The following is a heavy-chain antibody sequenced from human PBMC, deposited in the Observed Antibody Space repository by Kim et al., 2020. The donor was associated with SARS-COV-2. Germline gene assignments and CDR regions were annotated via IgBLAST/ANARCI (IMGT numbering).Heavy chain of an antibody. D-gene: IGHD6-13*01. CDR2: ISWNSGSI. CDR1: GFTFDDYA. Sequence: GGSLRLSCAASGFTFDDYAMHWVRQAPGKGLEWVSGISWNSGSIGYADSVKGRFTISRDNAKNSLYLQMNSLRAEDTALYYCAKDTIGSWYIFDYWGQGTLVTVSS. J-gene: IGHJ4*02. V-gene: IGHV3-9*01. CDR3: AKDTIGSWYIFDY.